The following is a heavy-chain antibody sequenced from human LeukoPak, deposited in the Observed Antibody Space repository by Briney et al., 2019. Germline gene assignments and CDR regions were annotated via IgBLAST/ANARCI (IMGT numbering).Heavy chain of an antibody. CDR1: GGTFSSYA. D-gene: IGHD6-13*01. J-gene: IGHJ4*02. CDR3: ASEMSGSQQLVPFDY. V-gene: IGHV1-69*13. Sequence: ASVKVSCKASGGTFSSYAISWVRQAPGQGLEWMGGIIPIFGTANYAQKFQGRVTITADESTSTAYMELSSLRSEDTAVYYCASEMSGSQQLVPFDYWGQGTLVTVSS. CDR2: IIPIFGTA.